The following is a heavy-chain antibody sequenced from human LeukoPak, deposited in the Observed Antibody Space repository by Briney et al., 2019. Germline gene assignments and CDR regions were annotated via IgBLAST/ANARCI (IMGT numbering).Heavy chain of an antibody. CDR3: ARDPRASGGYAPGDY. CDR2: INPSGGST. V-gene: IGHV1-46*01. J-gene: IGHJ4*02. CDR1: GYTFTSYY. D-gene: IGHD1-26*01. Sequence: VSVKVSCKASGYTFTSYYMHWVRQAPGQGLEWMGIINPSGGSTSYAQKFQGRVTMTRDTSTSTVYMELSSLRSEDTAVYYCARDPRASGGYAPGDYWGQGTLVTVSS.